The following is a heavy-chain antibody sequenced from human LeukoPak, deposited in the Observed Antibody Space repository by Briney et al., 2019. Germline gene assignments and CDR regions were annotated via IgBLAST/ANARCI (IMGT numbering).Heavy chain of an antibody. CDR3: ARDNIVVVPAASGKHHNLDY. V-gene: IGHV1-46*01. J-gene: IGHJ4*02. Sequence: GASVKVSCKASGYTFTSYYMHWVRQAPGQGLEWMGIINPSGSSTSYAQKFQGRVTMTRDTSTSTVYMELSSLRSEDTAVYYCARDNIVVVPAASGKHHNLDYWGQGTLVTVSS. CDR1: GYTFTSYY. CDR2: INPSGSST. D-gene: IGHD2-2*01.